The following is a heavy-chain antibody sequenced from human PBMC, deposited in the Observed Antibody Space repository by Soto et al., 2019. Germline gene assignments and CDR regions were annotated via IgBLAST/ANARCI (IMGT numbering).Heavy chain of an antibody. D-gene: IGHD6-13*01. CDR1: GFTFSAYV. Sequence: EVEVLESGGGLVQPGGSLRLSCAASGFTFSAYVMSWVRQAPGKGLEWGSSITSSGGGTYYADSVKGRFTVSRDNSKNTVYLQMNSLRDEDTAVYYCAKLTAAWGQGTLVTVSS. CDR2: ITSSGGGT. V-gene: IGHV3-23*01. J-gene: IGHJ4*02. CDR3: AKLTAA.